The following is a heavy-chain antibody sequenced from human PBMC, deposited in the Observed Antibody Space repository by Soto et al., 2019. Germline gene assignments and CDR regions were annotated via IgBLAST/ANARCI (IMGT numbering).Heavy chain of an antibody. V-gene: IGHV1-69*13. CDR1: GGTFSSYA. D-gene: IGHD3-22*01. J-gene: IGHJ4*02. CDR2: IIPIFGTA. CDR3: ARGTGGYDSSGYYGGY. Sequence: SVKVSCKASGGTFSSYAISWVRQAPGQGPEWMGGIIPIFGTANYAQKFQGRVTITADESTSTAYMELSSLRSEDTAVYYCARGTGGYDSSGYYGGYWGQGTLVTVSS.